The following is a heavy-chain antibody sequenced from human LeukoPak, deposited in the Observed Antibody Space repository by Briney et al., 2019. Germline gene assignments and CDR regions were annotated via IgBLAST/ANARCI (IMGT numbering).Heavy chain of an antibody. V-gene: IGHV4-59*08. J-gene: IGHJ4*02. CDR2: IYYSGST. CDR1: GGSISSYY. CDR3: VRLRTYYYDSSGPRDFDY. Sequence: SETLSLTCTVSGGSISSYYWSWIRQPPGKGLEWIAYIYYSGSTNYNPSLKSRVTISVDTSKNQFSLKLSSVTAADTAVYYCVRLRTYYYDSSGPRDFDYWGQGTLVTVSS. D-gene: IGHD3-22*01.